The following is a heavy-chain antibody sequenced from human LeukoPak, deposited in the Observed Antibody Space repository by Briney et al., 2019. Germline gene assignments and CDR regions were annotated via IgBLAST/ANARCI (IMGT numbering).Heavy chain of an antibody. V-gene: IGHV1-69*04. CDR2: XXPILGIA. J-gene: IGHJ6*02. D-gene: IGHD3-3*01. CDR3: ARGKTYYDFWSGFKGMDV. Sequence: GLEWXXXXXPILGIANYAQKFQGRVTITADKSTSTAYMELSSLRSEDTAVYYCARGKTYYDFWSGFKGMDVWGQGTTVTVSS.